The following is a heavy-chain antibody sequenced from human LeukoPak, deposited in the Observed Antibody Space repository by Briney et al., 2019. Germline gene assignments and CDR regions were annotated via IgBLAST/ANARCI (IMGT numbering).Heavy chain of an antibody. CDR1: GYTFTGYY. V-gene: IGHV1-2*02. J-gene: IGHJ4*02. CDR3: ARLGHIVGDSGIDY. Sequence: VASLKVSCKASGYTFTGYYMHWVRQAPGQGLEWMGWINPNSGGTNYAQKFQGKVTMTRDTSISTAYMELSRLRSDDTAVYYCARLGHIVGDSGIDYWGQGPLVTVSS. D-gene: IGHD1-26*01. CDR2: INPNSGGT.